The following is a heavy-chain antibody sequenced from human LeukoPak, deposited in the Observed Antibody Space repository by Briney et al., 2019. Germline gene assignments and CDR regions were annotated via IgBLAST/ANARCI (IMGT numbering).Heavy chain of an antibody. D-gene: IGHD3-16*02. Sequence: PGGSVRLSCAASGFPVSSNYMSWVRQAPGKGRAWVSVIYSGGSTYYADSVKGRFTISRDNSKNTLYLQMNSLRAEDTPAYDCASLMDDYGWGSYRSYYFDYCGQGSLVTVSS. V-gene: IGHV3-53*01. CDR2: IYSGGST. CDR1: GFPVSSNY. CDR3: ASLMDDYGWGSYRSYYFDY. J-gene: IGHJ4*02.